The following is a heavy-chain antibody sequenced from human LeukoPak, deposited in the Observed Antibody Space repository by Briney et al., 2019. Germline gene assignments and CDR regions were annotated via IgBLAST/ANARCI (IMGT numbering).Heavy chain of an antibody. CDR1: GDSISSSFY. D-gene: IGHD3-10*01. CDR3: ARHAVSGTYWPPFDY. Sequence: SETLSLTCTVSGDSISSSFYWGWIRQTPGKGLEWVRSMYYSGTTYYNPSFESRVTISVAPSKNQFSLRLTSVTAADTAIYHCARHAVSGTYWPPFDYSGQGSLVTVSS. J-gene: IGHJ4*02. V-gene: IGHV4-39*01. CDR2: MYYSGTT.